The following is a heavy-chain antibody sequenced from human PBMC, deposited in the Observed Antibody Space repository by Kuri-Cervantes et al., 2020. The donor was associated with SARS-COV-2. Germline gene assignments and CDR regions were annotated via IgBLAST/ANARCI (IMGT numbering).Heavy chain of an antibody. V-gene: IGHV1-18*04. D-gene: IGHD2-21*01. CDR2: VSGYNGHT. CDR3: VRDGYGDYVDY. Sequence: ASVKVSCKTSGYTFTHYYIHWVRQAPGQGLEWMGWVSGYNGHTNYAQRLQGRVTMTTDTSTTTAYMELRSLRSDDTAVFYCVRDGYGDYVDYWGQGTLVTVSS. CDR1: GYTFTHYY. J-gene: IGHJ4*02.